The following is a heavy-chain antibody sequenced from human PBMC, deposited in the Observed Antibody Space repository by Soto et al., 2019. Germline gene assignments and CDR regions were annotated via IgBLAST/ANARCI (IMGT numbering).Heavy chain of an antibody. V-gene: IGHV1-2*02. CDR3: ARGGGRVPAAIGFDY. D-gene: IGHD2-2*02. Sequence: ASVKVSCKASGYTFTGYYMHWVRQAPGQGLEWMGWINPNSGGTNYAQKFQGRVTMTRDTSISTAYMELSRLRSDDTAVYYCARGGGRVPAAIGFDYWGQGTLVTVPS. CDR2: INPNSGGT. CDR1: GYTFTGYY. J-gene: IGHJ4*02.